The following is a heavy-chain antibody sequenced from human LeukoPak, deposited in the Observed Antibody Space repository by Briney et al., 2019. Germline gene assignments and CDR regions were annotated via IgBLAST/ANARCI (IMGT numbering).Heavy chain of an antibody. J-gene: IGHJ3*01. V-gene: IGHV3-74*01. CDR2: INPDGSTI. CDR3: TRGLSGTHNAFDL. D-gene: IGHD1-26*01. CDR1: GFSFGNYF. Sequence: PGGSLRLSCAASGFSFGNYFMHWVRQAPGKGLIWGSRINPDGSTIYYADSVKGRFTISRDNVGSSLYLEMNSLSVEDTALYYCTRGLSGTHNAFDLWGQGTLVTVSS.